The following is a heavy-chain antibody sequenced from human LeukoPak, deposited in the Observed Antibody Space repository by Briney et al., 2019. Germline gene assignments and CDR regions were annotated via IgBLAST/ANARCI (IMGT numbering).Heavy chain of an antibody. V-gene: IGHV3-43*01. Sequence: GGSLRLSCAASGFTFDDYTMHWVRQAPGKGLEWVSLISWDGGSTYYADSVKGRFTISRDNSKNSLYPQMNSLRTEDTALYYCAKSMVSGSSHWYFDLWGRGTLSLSPQ. J-gene: IGHJ2*01. CDR2: ISWDGGST. D-gene: IGHD3-10*01. CDR1: GFTFDDYT. CDR3: AKSMVSGSSHWYFDL.